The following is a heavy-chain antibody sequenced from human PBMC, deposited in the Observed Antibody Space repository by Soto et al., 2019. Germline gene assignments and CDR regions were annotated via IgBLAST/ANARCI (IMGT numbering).Heavy chain of an antibody. Sequence: QVQLQESGPGLVKPSETLSLTCTVSGGSVSSGSYYWSWIRQPPGKGLEWIGYIYYSGSTNYNPSLKSRVTISVDTSKNQFSLKLSSVTAADTAVYYCARVGTTVTTYAFDIWGQGTMVTGSS. CDR1: GGSVSSGSYY. V-gene: IGHV4-61*01. CDR2: IYYSGST. J-gene: IGHJ3*02. CDR3: ARVGTTVTTYAFDI. D-gene: IGHD4-17*01.